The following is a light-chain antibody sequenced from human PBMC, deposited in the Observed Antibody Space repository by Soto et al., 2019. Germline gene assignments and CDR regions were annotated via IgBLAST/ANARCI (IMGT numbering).Light chain of an antibody. CDR1: SSDVGGYNY. Sequence: QSALTQPRSVSGSPGQSVTISCTGTSSDVGGYNYVSWYQQHPGKAPKVMIYDVSERPSGVPDRFSGYKSGNTASLTIYGLQAEYEDEYYCCSSAGRRRYVLGNGTKVTVL. J-gene: IGLJ1*01. CDR2: DVS. CDR3: CSSAGRRRYV. V-gene: IGLV2-11*01.